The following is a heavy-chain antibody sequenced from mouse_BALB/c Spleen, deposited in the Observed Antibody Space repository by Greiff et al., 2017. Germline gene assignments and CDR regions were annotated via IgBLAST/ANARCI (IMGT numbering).Heavy chain of an antibody. J-gene: IGHJ4*01. D-gene: IGHD1-1*01. CDR2: ISYSGST. V-gene: IGHV3-8*02. CDR1: GDSITSGY. CDR3: ARYENYGSSWYYAMDY. Sequence: EVKVVESGPSLVKPSQTLSLTCSVTGDSITSGYWNWIRKFPGNKLEYMGYISYSGSTYYNPSLKSRISITRDTSKNQYYLQLNSVTTEDTATYYCARYENYGSSWYYAMDYWGQGTSVTVSS.